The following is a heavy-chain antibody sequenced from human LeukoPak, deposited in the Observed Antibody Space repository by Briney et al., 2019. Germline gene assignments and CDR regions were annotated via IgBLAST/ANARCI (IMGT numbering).Heavy chain of an antibody. V-gene: IGHV4-59*01. J-gene: IGHJ5*02. CDR3: ARLKGTFWSGYRTTNWFDP. Sequence: PSETLSLTCTVSGGSISSYFWSWIRQPPGKVLESIGYIHYSGSTNYNPSLKSRVTISVDTSKNQFSLNLSSVTAADTAVYYCARLKGTFWSGYRTTNWFDPWGQGILVTVSS. CDR2: IHYSGST. CDR1: GGSISSYF. D-gene: IGHD3-3*01.